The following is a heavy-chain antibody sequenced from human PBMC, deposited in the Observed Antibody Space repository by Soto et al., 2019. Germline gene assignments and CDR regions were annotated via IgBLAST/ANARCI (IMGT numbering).Heavy chain of an antibody. J-gene: IGHJ5*02. D-gene: IGHD2-2*01. V-gene: IGHV1-3*01. CDR2: ITAGDGKT. CDR3: VRDLYSSSFFWFDA. Sequence: QVHLVQSGAEVKKPGASVKVSCKASGYNFTQYTIHWVRQAPGQRLEWMGWITAGDGKTQYSKKFQTRVTIRSDVSATTVYMDLNSLRSEDTAVYYCVRDLYSSSFFWFDAWGRGTLVIVSS. CDR1: GYNFTQYT.